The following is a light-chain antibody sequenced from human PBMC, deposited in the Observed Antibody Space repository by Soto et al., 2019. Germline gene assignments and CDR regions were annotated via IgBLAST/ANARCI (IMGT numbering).Light chain of an antibody. V-gene: IGLV2-14*01. Sequence: QSALTQPASVSGSPGQSITISCTGTSSDVGGYNYVSWYQQLPGNAPKLVIYAVSNRSPGVSIRFSGSKCGYTASLTISGLRAEDEADYYCNSYTSTSTPYVFGTGTKVTVL. CDR1: SSDVGGYNY. CDR3: NSYTSTSTPYV. J-gene: IGLJ1*01. CDR2: AVS.